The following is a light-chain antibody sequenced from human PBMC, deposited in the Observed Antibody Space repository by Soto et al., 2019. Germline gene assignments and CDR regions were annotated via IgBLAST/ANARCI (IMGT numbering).Light chain of an antibody. CDR1: QSVSSW. CDR3: QHYNSYPWT. Sequence: DIQMTQSPSTLSASVGDRVTISCRASQSVSSWLAWYQQKPGKAPKLMVYDASSLEAGVPSRFSGSGSGTEFTLTISSLQPDDFATYYCQHYNSYPWTFGHGTKVGIK. J-gene: IGKJ1*01. CDR2: DAS. V-gene: IGKV1-5*01.